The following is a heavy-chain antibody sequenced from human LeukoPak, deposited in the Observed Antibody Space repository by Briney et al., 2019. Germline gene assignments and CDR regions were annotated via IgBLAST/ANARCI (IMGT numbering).Heavy chain of an antibody. J-gene: IGHJ3*02. Sequence: GASVKVSCKASGGTFSSYAISWVRQAPGQGLEWMGGIIPIFGTANYAQKFQGRVTITADESTSTAYMELSSLRSEDTAVYYCASTKGYCSSTSCSDAFDIWGQGTMVTVSS. CDR2: IIPIFGTA. CDR3: ASTKGYCSSTSCSDAFDI. D-gene: IGHD2-2*01. V-gene: IGHV1-69*13. CDR1: GGTFSSYA.